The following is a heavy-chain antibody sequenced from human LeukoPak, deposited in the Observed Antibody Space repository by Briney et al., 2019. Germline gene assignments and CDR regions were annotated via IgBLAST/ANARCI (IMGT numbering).Heavy chain of an antibody. Sequence: PGGSLRLSCAASGFTFSSYEMNWVRQAPGKGLEWGSYISSSGGTIYYADSVKGRFTISRDNAKNSLYLQMNSLRAEDTAVYYCARLHYDFVWGIFDYWGQGTLVTVSS. CDR1: GFTFSSYE. V-gene: IGHV3-48*03. CDR3: ARLHYDFVWGIFDY. J-gene: IGHJ4*02. D-gene: IGHD3-16*01. CDR2: ISSSGGTI.